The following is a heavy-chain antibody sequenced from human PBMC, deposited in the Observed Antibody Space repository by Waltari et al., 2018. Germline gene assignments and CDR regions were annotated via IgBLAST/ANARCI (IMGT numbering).Heavy chain of an antibody. Sequence: EVQLVESGGGMVQPGGSLRLSCAASGITLSSYAMSWVRQVPGKGLEWVSVIYSGGSSTYYADSVKGRFTISRDNSKNTLYLQMNSLRAEDTAVYYCAKDQYSSSTLGAFDIWGQGTMVTVSS. V-gene: IGHV3-23*03. CDR1: GITLSSYA. D-gene: IGHD6-6*01. CDR2: IYSGGSST. CDR3: AKDQYSSSTLGAFDI. J-gene: IGHJ3*02.